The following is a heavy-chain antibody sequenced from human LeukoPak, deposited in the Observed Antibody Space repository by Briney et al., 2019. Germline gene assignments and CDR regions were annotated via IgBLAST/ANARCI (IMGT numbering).Heavy chain of an antibody. V-gene: IGHV3-48*03. CDR1: GFAFSNYA. Sequence: GGSLRLSCAASGFAFSNYAMSWVRQAPGKGLEWVAYISPAGSTMYYADSVEGRFTISRDNADSSVFLQMTSLKDEDTAVYYCARGDLVVVIAALDSWGQGTLVVVSS. D-gene: IGHD2-15*01. CDR3: ARGDLVVVIAALDS. J-gene: IGHJ4*02. CDR2: ISPAGSTM.